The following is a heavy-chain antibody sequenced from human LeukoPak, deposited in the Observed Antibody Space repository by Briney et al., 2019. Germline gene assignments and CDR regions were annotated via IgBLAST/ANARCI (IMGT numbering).Heavy chain of an antibody. CDR3: ARATRDYLLLFDF. D-gene: IGHD2/OR15-2a*01. CDR2: IWYDGSNK. J-gene: IGHJ4*02. V-gene: IGHV3-33*01. Sequence: GGALRLSCAASGFTFSSYGMHWVRQAPGKGLEGEAVIWYDGSNKYYADSVQSRFTVSRDNSKNTLYLQMNSLRAEDTAVYYRARATRDYLLLFDFGGQGTLVTVS. CDR1: GFTFSSYG.